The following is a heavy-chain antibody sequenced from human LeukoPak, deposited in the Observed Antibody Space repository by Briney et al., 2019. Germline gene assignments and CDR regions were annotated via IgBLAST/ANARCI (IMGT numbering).Heavy chain of an antibody. V-gene: IGHV3-7*01. CDR1: GFTFSDYW. J-gene: IGHJ6*04. CDR2: INEEGTQK. Sequence: GGSLRLSCAASGFTFSDYWMTWVRQAPGKGLEWVANINEEGTQKYYVDPVKGRFTLSRDNAWNSLSLQMNSLRAEDTAVYYCVRESGFWTASGVGRPLDVWGKGTTVTVSS. CDR3: VRESGFWTASGVGRPLDV. D-gene: IGHD3/OR15-3a*01.